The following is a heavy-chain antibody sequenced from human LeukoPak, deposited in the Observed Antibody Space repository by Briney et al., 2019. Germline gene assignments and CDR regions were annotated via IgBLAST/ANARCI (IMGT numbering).Heavy chain of an antibody. CDR1: GFTFSSYA. CDR2: ISYDGSNK. J-gene: IGHJ4*02. V-gene: IGHV3-30-3*01. D-gene: IGHD3-10*01. CDR3: ARDGAEFYGSGSQDYFDY. Sequence: PGRSLRLSCAASGFTFSSYAMHWVRQAPGKGLEWVAVISYDGSNKYYADSVKGRFTISRDNSKNTLYLQMNSLRAEDTAVYYCARDGAEFYGSGSQDYFDYWGQGTLVTVSS.